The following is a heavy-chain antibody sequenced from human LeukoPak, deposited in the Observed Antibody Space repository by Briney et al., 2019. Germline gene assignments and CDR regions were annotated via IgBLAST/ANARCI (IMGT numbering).Heavy chain of an antibody. Sequence: ASVTVSFKASGYTFTSYYMHWVRQAPGQGLEWMGIINPSGGSTSYAQKFQGRVTMTRDTSTSTVYMELSSLRSEDTAVYYCARDRYYGSGSYRNYYYYYMDVWGKGTTVTISS. J-gene: IGHJ6*03. CDR2: INPSGGST. D-gene: IGHD3-10*01. CDR3: ARDRYYGSGSYRNYYYYYMDV. CDR1: GYTFTSYY. V-gene: IGHV1-46*01.